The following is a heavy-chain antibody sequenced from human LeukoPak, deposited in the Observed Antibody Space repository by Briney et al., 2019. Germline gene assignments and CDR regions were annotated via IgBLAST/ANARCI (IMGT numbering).Heavy chain of an antibody. CDR3: ARHRPAGPFTFGGVILGFDY. CDR2: ISWNSGSI. D-gene: IGHD3-16*02. V-gene: IGHV3-9*01. CDR1: GFTFDDYA. Sequence: PGRSLRLSCAASGFTFDDYAMHWVRQAPGKGLEWVSGISWNSGSIGYADSVKGRFTISRDNAKNSLYLQMNSLRAEDTAVYYCARHRPAGPFTFGGVILGFDYWGQGTLVTVSS. J-gene: IGHJ4*02.